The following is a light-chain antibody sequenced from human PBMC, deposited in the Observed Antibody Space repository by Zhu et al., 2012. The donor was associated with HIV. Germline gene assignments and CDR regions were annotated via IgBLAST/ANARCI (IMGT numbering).Light chain of an antibody. CDR1: QSVTSSS. CDR2: GAS. Sequence: EIVLTQSPATLSLSPGERATLSCRASQSVTSSSLAWYQQKPGLAPRLLIYGASSRASGIPDRFSGSGSGTDFTLTISRLEPEDFAVYYCQQYGSSPWTFGQGTKVEIK. J-gene: IGKJ1*01. CDR3: QQYGSSPWT. V-gene: IGKV3-20*01.